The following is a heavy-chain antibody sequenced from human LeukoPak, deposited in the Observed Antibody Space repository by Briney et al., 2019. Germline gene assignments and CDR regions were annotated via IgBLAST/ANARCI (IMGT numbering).Heavy chain of an antibody. V-gene: IGHV3-30*02. CDR3: AVPYYYDSSGYHDPFDI. J-gene: IGHJ3*02. D-gene: IGHD3-22*01. Sequence: PAGSLTLSCAASGFTFISYGMHWVRQAPGKGLEWVAFIVKVGGHTFFADFMKDRFTICSANSSNTLYLLMNRLRAEATSVYYCAVPYYYDSSGYHDPFDISGQGTMVTVSS. CDR1: GFTFISYG. CDR2: IVKVGGHT.